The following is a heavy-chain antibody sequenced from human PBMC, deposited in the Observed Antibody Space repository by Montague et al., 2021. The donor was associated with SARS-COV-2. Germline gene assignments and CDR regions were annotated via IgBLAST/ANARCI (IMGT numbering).Heavy chain of an antibody. CDR1: GFSLSTPNVG. CDR3: AHLIRYYDIFTGHAIDY. V-gene: IGHV2-5*01. D-gene: IGHD3-9*01. Sequence: LVKPTQTLTLTCTFSGFSLSTPNVGVGWIRQPPGKALEWVAVIYSNDEKRYSPSLRNRLTITKDTAKNQVVLSLTYVDPVDTATYYCAHLIRYYDIFTGHAIDYWGQGSHVTVSS. J-gene: IGHJ4*02. CDR2: IYSNDEK.